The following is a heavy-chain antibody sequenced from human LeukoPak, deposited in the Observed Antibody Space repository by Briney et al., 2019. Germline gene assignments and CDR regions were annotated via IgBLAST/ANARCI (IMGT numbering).Heavy chain of an antibody. V-gene: IGHV1-2*02. D-gene: IGHD2-2*01. CDR3: ARAHCSSTSCYGWYYDYYTDV. Sequence: GASVKVSCKASGYTFTGYYMHWVRQAPGQGLEWMGWINPNSGGTNYAQKFQGRVTMTRDTSISTAYMELSRLRSDDTAVYYCARAHCSSTSCYGWYYDYYTDVWGKGTTVTVSS. CDR1: GYTFTGYY. J-gene: IGHJ6*03. CDR2: INPNSGGT.